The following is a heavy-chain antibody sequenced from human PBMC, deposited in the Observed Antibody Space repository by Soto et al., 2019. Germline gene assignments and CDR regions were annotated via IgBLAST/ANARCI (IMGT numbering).Heavy chain of an antibody. CDR1: GLTFDDYA. J-gene: IGHJ3*02. CDR3: AKGGSGYLRDVFDI. V-gene: IGHV3-9*01. D-gene: IGHD3-22*01. CDR2: ISWNSGSI. Sequence: GGSLRLSCAASGLTFDDYAMHWGRQAPGKGLEWVSGISWNSGSIGYADSVKGRFTISRDNAKNSLYLQMNSLRAEDTALYYCAKGGSGYLRDVFDIWGQGSLVTVAS.